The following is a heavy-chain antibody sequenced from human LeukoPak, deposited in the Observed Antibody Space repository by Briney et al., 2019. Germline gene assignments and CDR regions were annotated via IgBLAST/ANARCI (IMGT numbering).Heavy chain of an antibody. CDR1: GYTFTSYD. CDR2: MNPNSGNT. J-gene: IGHJ3*02. CDR3: ARDREMTSAFDI. V-gene: IGHV1-8*01. D-gene: IGHD4-11*01. Sequence: ASVKVSCKASGYTFTSYDINWVRQATGQGLEWMGWMNPNSGNTGYAQKFQGRVTMTRNTSISTAYMELSSLRSEDTAVYYCARDREMTSAFDIWGQGTMVTVSS.